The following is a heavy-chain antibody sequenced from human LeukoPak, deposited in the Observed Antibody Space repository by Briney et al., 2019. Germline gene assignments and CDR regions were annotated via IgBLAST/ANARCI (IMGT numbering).Heavy chain of an antibody. D-gene: IGHD1-26*01. Sequence: PGGSLRLSCGVSGFIFRSPRMHWVRQAPGKGLEWVAVIWYDGSNKYYADSVKGRFTISRDNSNNTLYLQMNSLRAEDTAVYYCAKDWEDAIDPWGQGTLVTVSS. CDR2: IWYDGSNK. CDR1: GFIFRSPR. J-gene: IGHJ5*02. V-gene: IGHV3-33*06. CDR3: AKDWEDAIDP.